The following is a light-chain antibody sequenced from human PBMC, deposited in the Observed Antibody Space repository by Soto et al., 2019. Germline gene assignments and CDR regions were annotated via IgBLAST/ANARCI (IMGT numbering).Light chain of an antibody. J-gene: IGKJ1*01. Sequence: IVITQSPWSRPGGAGEPASISXRASQSILHRTGYNHLVWYLQKPGQSPQVLIYLASNRASGVPDRFSGSGSGTDFTLKISRVEAEDVGVYYCMQPLQSWTFGQGTKVDIK. V-gene: IGKV2-28*01. CDR1: QSILHRTGYNH. CDR2: LAS. CDR3: MQPLQSWT.